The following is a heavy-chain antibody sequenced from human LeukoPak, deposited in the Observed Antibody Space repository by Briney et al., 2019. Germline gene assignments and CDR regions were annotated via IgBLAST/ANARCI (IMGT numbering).Heavy chain of an antibody. Sequence: SQTLSLTCAISGDTVSSNSAAWNWIRQSPSGGLEWLGRTYYRSKWYNDYAVSVKSRITINPDTSKNQFSLQLNSVTPEDTAVYYCARDYYDSSGYHNWFDPWGQGTLVTVSS. CDR3: ARDYYDSSGYHNWFDP. J-gene: IGHJ5*02. D-gene: IGHD3-22*01. CDR2: TYYRSKWYN. CDR1: GDTVSSNSAA. V-gene: IGHV6-1*01.